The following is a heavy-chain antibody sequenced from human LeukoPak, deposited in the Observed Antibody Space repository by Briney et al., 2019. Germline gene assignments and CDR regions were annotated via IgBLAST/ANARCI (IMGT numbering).Heavy chain of an antibody. CDR3: AMWLLSFDY. CDR2: ISYDGSNK. Sequence: GRSLRLSCASSGFTFSSYAMHWVGQAPGKGLEWVAVISYDGSNKYYADSVKGRFTISRDNSKNTLYLQMNSLRAADTAVYYCAMWLLSFDYWGQGTLVTVSS. J-gene: IGHJ4*02. CDR1: GFTFSSYA. V-gene: IGHV3-30-3*01. D-gene: IGHD3-22*01.